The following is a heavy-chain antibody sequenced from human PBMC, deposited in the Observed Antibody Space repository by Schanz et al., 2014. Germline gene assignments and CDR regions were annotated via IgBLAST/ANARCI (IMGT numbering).Heavy chain of an antibody. D-gene: IGHD4-17*01. CDR2: IYSGGST. J-gene: IGHJ6*02. Sequence: EVQLVESGGGLVQPGGSLRLSCAASGFTVSSNYMSWVRQAPGKGLEWVSVIYSGGSTYYADSVKGRFTISRDNSKNTLYLQMNSLRAEDTAVYYCARNYGGHSEESDRYGMDVWGQGTTVTVSS. V-gene: IGHV3-66*01. CDR3: ARNYGGHSEESDRYGMDV. CDR1: GFTVSSNY.